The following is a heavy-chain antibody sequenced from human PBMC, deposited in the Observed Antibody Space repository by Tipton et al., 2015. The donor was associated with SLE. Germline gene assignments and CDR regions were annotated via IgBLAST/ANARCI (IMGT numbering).Heavy chain of an antibody. Sequence: TLSLTCAVYGGSFSGYYWSWIRQPPGKGLEWVGEINHSGSTNYNPSLKSRLTISVDTSKNQFSLKLSSVTAADTAVYYCARGSYSSSSGLNWFDPWGQGTLVTVSS. CDR2: INHSGST. J-gene: IGHJ5*02. CDR1: GGSFSGYY. CDR3: ARGSYSSSSGLNWFDP. D-gene: IGHD6-6*01. V-gene: IGHV4-34*01.